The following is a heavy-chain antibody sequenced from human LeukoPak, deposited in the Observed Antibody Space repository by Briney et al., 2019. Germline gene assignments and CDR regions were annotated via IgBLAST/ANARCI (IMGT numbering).Heavy chain of an antibody. D-gene: IGHD5-12*01. Sequence: PGGSLRLSCAASGFTFSSYSMNWVRQAPGKGPEWVSSISSSSYYIFYADSVKGRFTISRDNAKNSLDLQMHSLRAEDTAVYFCARDHRGHDYPAWPDYWGQGTLVTVSS. V-gene: IGHV3-21*01. J-gene: IGHJ4*02. CDR2: ISSSSYYI. CDR1: GFTFSSYS. CDR3: ARDHRGHDYPAWPDY.